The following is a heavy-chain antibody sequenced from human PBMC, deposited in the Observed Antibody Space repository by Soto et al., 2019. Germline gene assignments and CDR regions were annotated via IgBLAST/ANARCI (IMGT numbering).Heavy chain of an antibody. CDR1: GGSISSSSYY. V-gene: IGHV4-39*01. J-gene: IGHJ5*02. CDR2: IYYSGST. CDR3: ARQSIAVAGTGFDP. D-gene: IGHD6-19*01. Sequence: SETLSLTCTVSGGSISSSSYYWGWIRQPPGKGLEWIGSIYYSGSTYYNPSLKSRVTISVDTSKNQFSLKLSSVTAADTAVYYCARQSIAVAGTGFDPWGQGTLVTVSS.